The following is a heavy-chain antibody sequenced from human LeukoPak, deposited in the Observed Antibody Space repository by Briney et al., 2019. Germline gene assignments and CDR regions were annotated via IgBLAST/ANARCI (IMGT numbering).Heavy chain of an antibody. CDR3: ARGSSTAVVILDPYYFDS. D-gene: IGHD3-22*01. CDR1: GYDFTSYY. V-gene: IGHV1-46*01. CDR2: ISPSSGST. Sequence: ASVKVSCKASGYDFTSYYMHWLRQAPGQGFEWMAIISPSSGSTSFAQKFQGRLSMTRDTSTSTVYMELRSLRSEDTAVYYCARGSSTAVVILDPYYFDSWGQGTLVTVSS. J-gene: IGHJ4*02.